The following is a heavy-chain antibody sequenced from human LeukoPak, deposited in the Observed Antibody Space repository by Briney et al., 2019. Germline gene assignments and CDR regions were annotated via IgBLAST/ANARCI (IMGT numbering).Heavy chain of an antibody. Sequence: GGSLRLSCVVSGFSFSSYSLHWVRQAPGKGLEWVALISYDGAKRDYADSVKGRFTLSRDNSKNTFYLQMNSLRPEDTAVYYCARLRTQLLPLGFFDSWGQGTLVTVSS. CDR1: GFSFSSYS. D-gene: IGHD2-2*01. CDR2: ISYDGAKR. V-gene: IGHV3-30-3*01. CDR3: ARLRTQLLPLGFFDS. J-gene: IGHJ4*02.